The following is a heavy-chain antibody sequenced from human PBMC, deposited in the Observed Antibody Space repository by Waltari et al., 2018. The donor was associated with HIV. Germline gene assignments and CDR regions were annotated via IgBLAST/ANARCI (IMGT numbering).Heavy chain of an antibody. CDR2: IYPGDSDT. Sequence: EVQLVQSGAEVKTPGESLRISCTGSGSSFTSYWLGWVRQMPGKGLEWMGSIYPGDSDTRYSPSFQGQVNISADKSINTAYLQWSSLKASDTTMYYCARRRTMVRGVIRYYFGMDVWGQGTTVSVSS. CDR1: GSSFTSYW. J-gene: IGHJ6*02. CDR3: ARRRTMVRGVIRYYFGMDV. D-gene: IGHD3-10*01. V-gene: IGHV5-51*03.